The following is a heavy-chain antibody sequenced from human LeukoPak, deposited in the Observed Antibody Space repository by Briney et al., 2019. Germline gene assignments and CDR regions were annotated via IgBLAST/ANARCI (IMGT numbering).Heavy chain of an antibody. J-gene: IGHJ4*02. CDR2: ISGSGGST. CDR1: GFAFSSYA. V-gene: IGHV3-23*01. D-gene: IGHD6-19*01. CDR3: ARAVAGPRAFDY. Sequence: GGSLRLSCAASGFAFSSYAMSWVRQAPGKGLEWVSAISGSGGSTYYADSVKGRFTISRDNSKNTLYLQMNSLRAEDTAVYYCARAVAGPRAFDYWGQGTLVTVSS.